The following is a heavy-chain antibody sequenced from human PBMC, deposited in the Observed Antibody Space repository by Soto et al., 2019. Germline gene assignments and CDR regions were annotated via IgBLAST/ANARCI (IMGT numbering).Heavy chain of an antibody. Sequence: QTLSLTCVISGDSVSSNSAVWNWIRQSPSRGLEWPGRTYYRSQWHYEYAVFVQSRISIDPDTSKNQFSLQLNSVSPEDTAVYYCVRLVGNSWLDHWGQGTLVTVSS. CDR3: VRLVGNSWLDH. CDR1: GDSVSSNSAV. CDR2: TYYRSQWHY. J-gene: IGHJ4*02. D-gene: IGHD4-4*01. V-gene: IGHV6-1*01.